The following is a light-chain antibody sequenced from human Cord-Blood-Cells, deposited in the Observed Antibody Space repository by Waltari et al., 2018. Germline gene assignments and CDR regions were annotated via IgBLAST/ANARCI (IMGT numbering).Light chain of an antibody. CDR3: CSYAGSSTYV. CDR1: SSDVGSYNL. J-gene: IGLJ1*01. V-gene: IGLV2-23*02. Sequence: SGSPGQSITISCTGTSSDVGSYNLVPWYQQHPGKAPKLMIYEVSKRPSGVSNRFSGSKSGNTASLTISGLQAEDEADYYCCSYAGSSTYVFGTGTKVTVL. CDR2: EVS.